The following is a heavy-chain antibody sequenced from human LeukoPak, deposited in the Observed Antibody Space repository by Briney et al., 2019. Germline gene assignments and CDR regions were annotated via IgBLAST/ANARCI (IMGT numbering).Heavy chain of an antibody. Sequence: LPGGSLRLSCAASGFTFSSYWMSWVRQAPGKGLEWVANIKQDGSEKYYVDSVKGRFTISRDNAENSLYLQMNSLRAEDTAVYYCARDTAMVVFDYWGQGTLVTVSS. D-gene: IGHD5-18*01. CDR3: ARDTAMVVFDY. V-gene: IGHV3-7*01. J-gene: IGHJ4*02. CDR1: GFTFSSYW. CDR2: IKQDGSEK.